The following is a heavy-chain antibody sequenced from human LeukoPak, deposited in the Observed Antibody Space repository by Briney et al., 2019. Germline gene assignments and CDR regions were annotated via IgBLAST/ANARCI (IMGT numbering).Heavy chain of an antibody. CDR3: AKLSPTTLYDSRGWFDP. CDR1: GFTVSSNY. Sequence: GGSLRLSCAASGFTVSSNYMSWVRQAPGKGLEWVSVIYSGGSTYYADSVKGRFTISRDNSKNTLYLQMNSLRAEDTAVYYYAKLSPTTLYDSRGWFDPWGQGTLVTVSS. CDR2: IYSGGST. D-gene: IGHD3-3*01. V-gene: IGHV3-53*01. J-gene: IGHJ5*02.